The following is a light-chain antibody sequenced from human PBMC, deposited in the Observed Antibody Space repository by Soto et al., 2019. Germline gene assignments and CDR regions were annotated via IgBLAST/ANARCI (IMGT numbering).Light chain of an antibody. CDR3: QQYNIWPLT. Sequence: EIVLTQSPATLSVSPGERATLSCRASQSVITHLAWYRQKPGQAPRLLIYGASTRATGIPARFSGSGSGTEFTLTISSLQSEDFAVYYCQQYNIWPLTFGGGTKVDIK. CDR1: QSVITH. V-gene: IGKV3-15*01. J-gene: IGKJ4*01. CDR2: GAS.